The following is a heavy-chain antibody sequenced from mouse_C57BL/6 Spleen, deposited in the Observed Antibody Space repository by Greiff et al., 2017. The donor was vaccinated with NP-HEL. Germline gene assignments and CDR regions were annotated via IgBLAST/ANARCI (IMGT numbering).Heavy chain of an antibody. CDR1: GYTFTSYW. Sequence: QVHVKQPGAELVKPGASVKMSCKASGYTFTSYWITWVKQRPGQGLEWIGDIYPGSGSTNYNEKFKGKATLTVDTSSSTAYMQLSSLTSEDSAVYYCSSRFAYWGQGTLVTVSA. J-gene: IGHJ3*01. CDR3: SSRFAY. CDR2: IYPGSGST. V-gene: IGHV1-55*01.